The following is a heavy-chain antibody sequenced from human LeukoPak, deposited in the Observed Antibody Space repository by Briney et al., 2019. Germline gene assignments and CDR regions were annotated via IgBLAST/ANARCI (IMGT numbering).Heavy chain of an antibody. D-gene: IGHD6-13*01. CDR1: GLTVSSNY. J-gene: IGHJ4*02. Sequence: LAGGSLRLSCAASGLTVSSNYMSWVRQAPGKGLEWVSVIYSGGSTYYADSVKGRFTISRGNSKNTLYLQMNSLRTEDTAVYYCARNAPEGHSSSWYGVLYYFDYWGQGTLVTVSS. V-gene: IGHV3-53*01. CDR3: ARNAPEGHSSSWYGVLYYFDY. CDR2: IYSGGST.